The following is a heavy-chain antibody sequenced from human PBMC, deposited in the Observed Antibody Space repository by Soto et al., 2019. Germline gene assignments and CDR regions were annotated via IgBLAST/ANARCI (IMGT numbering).Heavy chain of an antibody. D-gene: IGHD3-16*02. J-gene: IGHJ3*02. V-gene: IGHV4-39*01. CDR3: ARQHRITFGGVIIADAFDI. CDR1: GGSISSSSYY. Sequence: QLQLQESGPGLVKPSETLSLTCTVSGGSISSSSYYWGWIRQPPGKGLEWIGSIYYSGSTYYNPSLKSRVTISVDTSKNQFSLKLSSVTAADTAVYYCARQHRITFGGVIIADAFDIWGQGTMVTVSS. CDR2: IYYSGST.